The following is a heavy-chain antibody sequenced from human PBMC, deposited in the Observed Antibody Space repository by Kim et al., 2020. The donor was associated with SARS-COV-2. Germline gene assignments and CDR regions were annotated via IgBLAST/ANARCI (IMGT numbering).Heavy chain of an antibody. CDR2: IYHSGTT. Sequence: SETLSLTCTVSGYSISSGYYWAWIRQPPGKGLEWIGSIYHSGTTYYNPSLKSRVTVSVDTSKNQFFLKLSSVTAADTAVYYCARELYSGYDYVDSWGQGTLVTVSS. J-gene: IGHJ4*02. D-gene: IGHD5-12*01. CDR3: ARELYSGYDYVDS. CDR1: GYSISSGYY. V-gene: IGHV4-38-2*02.